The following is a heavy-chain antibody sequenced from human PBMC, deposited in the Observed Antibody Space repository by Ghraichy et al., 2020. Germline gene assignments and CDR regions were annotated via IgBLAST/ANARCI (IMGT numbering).Heavy chain of an antibody. Sequence: ASVKVSCKASGYTFTSYGISWVRQAPGQGLEWMGWISAYNGNTNYAQKLQGRVTMTTDTSTSTAYMELRSLRSDDTAVYYCARKFSVLLWFGESPMGFDPWGQGTLVTVSS. CDR1: GYTFTSYG. CDR3: ARKFSVLLWFGESPMGFDP. V-gene: IGHV1-18*01. J-gene: IGHJ5*02. D-gene: IGHD3-10*01. CDR2: ISAYNGNT.